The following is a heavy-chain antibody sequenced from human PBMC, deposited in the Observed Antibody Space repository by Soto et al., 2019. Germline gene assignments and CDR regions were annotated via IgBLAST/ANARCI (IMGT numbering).Heavy chain of an antibody. Sequence: GASVKVSCKASGGTFSSYTISWVRQAPGQGLEWMGRIIPILGIANYAQKFQGRVTITADKSTSTVYMELSSLRSEDTAVYYCASSLGYCSSTSCYAGDYWGQGTLVTVSS. CDR2: IIPILGIA. D-gene: IGHD2-2*01. V-gene: IGHV1-69*02. CDR3: ASSLGYCSSTSCYAGDY. CDR1: GGTFSSYT. J-gene: IGHJ4*02.